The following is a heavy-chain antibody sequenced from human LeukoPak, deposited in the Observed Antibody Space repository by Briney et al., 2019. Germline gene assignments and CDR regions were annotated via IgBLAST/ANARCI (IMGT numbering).Heavy chain of an antibody. CDR2: ISSDGSST. D-gene: IGHD2-2*01. Sequence: GGSLRLSCAASGFTFSTYWMHWVRQAPGKGPVWVSRISSDGSSTTYADSVKGRFTISRDNAKNTLYLQMNSLTAEDTAVYHCARPYCSGTSCYAYFDSWGWGTLVTVSS. CDR3: ARPYCSGTSCYAYFDS. CDR1: GFTFSTYW. J-gene: IGHJ4*02. V-gene: IGHV3-74*01.